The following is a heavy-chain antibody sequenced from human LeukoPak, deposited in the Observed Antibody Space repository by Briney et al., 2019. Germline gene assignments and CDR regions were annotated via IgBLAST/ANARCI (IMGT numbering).Heavy chain of an antibody. J-gene: IGHJ4*02. D-gene: IGHD2-2*02. CDR1: GGSFSGYY. CDR3: ARDCTSCYTQFDY. CDR2: INHSGST. Sequence: ASETLSLTCAVYGGSFSGYYWSWIRQPPGKGLEWIGEINHSGSTNYNPSLKSRVTISVDTSKNQFSLKLSSVTAADTAVYYCARDCTSCYTQFDYWGQGTLVTVSS. V-gene: IGHV4-34*01.